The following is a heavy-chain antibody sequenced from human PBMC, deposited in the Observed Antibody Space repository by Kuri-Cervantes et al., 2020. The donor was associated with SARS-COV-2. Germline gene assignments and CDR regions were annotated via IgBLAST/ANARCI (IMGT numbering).Heavy chain of an antibody. J-gene: IGHJ6*03. D-gene: IGHD5-12*01. V-gene: IGHV4-34*01. Sequence: SETLSLTCAVYGGSFSGYYWSWIRQPPGKGLEWIGEINHSGSTNYNPSLKSRVTISVDTSKNQLSLKLSSVTAADTAVYYCARGQLNCGYDPSGYYYYYYYMDVWGKGTTVTVSS. CDR1: GGSFSGYY. CDR2: INHSGST. CDR3: ARGQLNCGYDPSGYYYYYYYMDV.